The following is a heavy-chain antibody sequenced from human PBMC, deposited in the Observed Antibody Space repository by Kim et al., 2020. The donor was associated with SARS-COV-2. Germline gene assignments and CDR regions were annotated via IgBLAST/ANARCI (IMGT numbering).Heavy chain of an antibody. Sequence: ASVKVSCKASGYTFTGYYMHWVRQAPGQGLEWMGRINPNSGGTNYAQKFQGRVTMTRDTSISTAYMELSRLRSDDTAVYYCARDLDIVVVPAAIGFESYYYGMDVWGQGTTVTVSS. J-gene: IGHJ6*02. V-gene: IGHV1-2*06. CDR3: ARDLDIVVVPAAIGFESYYYGMDV. CDR2: INPNSGGT. CDR1: GYTFTGYY. D-gene: IGHD2-2*02.